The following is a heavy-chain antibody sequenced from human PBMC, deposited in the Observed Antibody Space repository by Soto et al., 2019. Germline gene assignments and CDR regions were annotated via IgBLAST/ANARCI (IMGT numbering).Heavy chain of an antibody. D-gene: IGHD3-10*01. CDR2: IYYSGST. CDR3: ARNEIDFHDSGNWLTGGFDP. CDR1: GDSISSGAYY. Sequence: SETLSLTCTVSGDSISSGAYYWSWIRQPPGKGLEWIGYIYYSGSTNYNPSLKSRVTISVDTSKNQFSLAVTSVTAADTAVYFCARNEIDFHDSGNWLTGGFDPWGQGTLVPVSS. J-gene: IGHJ5*02. V-gene: IGHV4-61*08.